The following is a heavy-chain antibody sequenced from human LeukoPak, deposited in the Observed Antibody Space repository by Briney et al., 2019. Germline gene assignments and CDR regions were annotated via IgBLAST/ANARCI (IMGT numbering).Heavy chain of an antibody. CDR1: GGSFSGYY. J-gene: IGHJ6*03. V-gene: IGHV4-34*01. CDR2: INHSGST. Sequence: TSETLSLPCAVYGGSFSGYYWSWIRQPPGKGLEWIGEINHSGSTNYNPSLKSRVTISVDTSKNQFSLKLSSVTAADTAVYYCARVLVYGSGSYFHYYMDVWGKGTTVTISS. CDR3: ARVLVYGSGSYFHYYMDV. D-gene: IGHD3-10*01.